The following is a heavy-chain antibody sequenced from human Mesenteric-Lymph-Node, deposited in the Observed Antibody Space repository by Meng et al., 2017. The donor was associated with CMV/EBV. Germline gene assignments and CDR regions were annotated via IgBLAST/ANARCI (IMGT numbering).Heavy chain of an antibody. CDR3: ARAGLLWFGELSLDWFDP. CDR1: GFTFSVFA. Sequence: GGSLRLSCTASGFTFSVFAIHWVRQAPGKGLEWVAVISIDGSNDYYADSVRGRFTISRDNSKNTLYLQMNSLRGGDTAVYYCARAGLLWFGELSLDWFDPWGQGTLVTVSS. V-gene: IGHV3-30-3*01. D-gene: IGHD3-10*01. J-gene: IGHJ5*02. CDR2: ISIDGSND.